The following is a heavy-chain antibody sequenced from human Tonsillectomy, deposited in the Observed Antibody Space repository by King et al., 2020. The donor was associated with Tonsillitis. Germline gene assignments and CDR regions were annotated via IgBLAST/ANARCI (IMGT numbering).Heavy chain of an antibody. CDR2: IYYSGST. J-gene: IGHJ4*02. D-gene: IGHD3-22*01. CDR1: GGSISSSYYY. Sequence: LQLQESGPGLVKPSETLSLTCTVSGGSISSSYYYWGWIRQPPGKGPEWIGSIYYSGSTYYNPSLKSRVTISVDTSKNQFSLKLSFVTAADTAVYYCARPDYYDSSGRIDYWGQGTLVTVSS. CDR3: ARPDYYDSSGRIDY. V-gene: IGHV4-39*01.